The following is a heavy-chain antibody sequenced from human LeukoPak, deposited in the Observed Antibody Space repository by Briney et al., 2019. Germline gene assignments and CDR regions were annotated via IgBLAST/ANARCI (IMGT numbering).Heavy chain of an antibody. Sequence: SETLSLTCGVSGGSFSSHYWTWIRQPPGKGLDWIGEINPRGSTNYNPSLESRVTVSADASRNQLSLSLTSVTAADSAVYFCARGLRQGSAWSWGPKEKSYQYMDVWGTGTTVIVSS. D-gene: IGHD6-19*01. CDR2: INPRGST. J-gene: IGHJ6*04. V-gene: IGHV4-34*01. CDR1: GGSFSSHY. CDR3: ARGLRQGSAWSWGPKEKSYQYMDV.